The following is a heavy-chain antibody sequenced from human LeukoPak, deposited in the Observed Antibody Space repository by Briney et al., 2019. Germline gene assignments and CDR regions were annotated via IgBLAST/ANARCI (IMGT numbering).Heavy chain of an antibody. CDR3: AKDLVGYQLSMNWFDP. V-gene: IGHV3-30*02. Sequence: AGGSLRLSCAASGFTFSSYGMHWVRQAPGKGLEWVAFIRYDGSNKYYADSVKGRFTISGDNSKNTLYLQMNSLRAEDTAVYYCAKDLVGYQLSMNWFDPWGQGTLVTVSS. CDR2: IRYDGSNK. J-gene: IGHJ5*02. D-gene: IGHD2-2*01. CDR1: GFTFSSYG.